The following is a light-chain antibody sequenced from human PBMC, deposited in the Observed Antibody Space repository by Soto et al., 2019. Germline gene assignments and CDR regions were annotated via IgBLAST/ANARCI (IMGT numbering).Light chain of an antibody. CDR3: CSYAGSYVV. J-gene: IGLJ2*01. CDR2: EGS. Sequence: QSALTQPASVSGSPEQSITISCTGTSSDVGSYNLVSWYQQHPGKAPKLMIYEGSKRPSGVSNRFSGSKSGNTASLTISGLQAEDEADYYCCSYAGSYVVFGGGTKVTVL. CDR1: SSDVGSYNL. V-gene: IGLV2-23*01.